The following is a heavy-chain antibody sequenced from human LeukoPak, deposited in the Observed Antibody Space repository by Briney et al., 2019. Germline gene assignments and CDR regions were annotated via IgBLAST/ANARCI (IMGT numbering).Heavy chain of an antibody. D-gene: IGHD3-10*01. CDR3: ARVRYYVSGSYSGDYYYYMDV. CDR1: GFTFSYYA. V-gene: IGHV3-30*04. CDR2: ISYDGSNK. Sequence: PGGSLRLSCAASGFTFSYYAMHWVRQAPGKGLEGVAVISYDGSNKYYADSVKGRFTISRDNSKNTLYLQMSSLRAEDTAVYYCARVRYYVSGSYSGDYYYYMDVWGKGTTVTISS. J-gene: IGHJ6*03.